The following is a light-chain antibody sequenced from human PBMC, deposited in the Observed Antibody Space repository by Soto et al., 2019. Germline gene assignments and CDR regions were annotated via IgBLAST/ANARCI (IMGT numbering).Light chain of an antibody. CDR2: WAS. V-gene: IGKV4-1*01. CDR1: QSVLRSSNNKPH. CDR3: QQYFSIPYT. Sequence: DIVMTQSPDSLAVSLGETATINCKSSQSVLRSSNNKPHLSWYQKKPRQPPKLLTYWASTRESGVPDRFSGSGSGAEFTLTITTVTAEDVAVYYCQQYFSIPYTFGQGTKVEIK. J-gene: IGKJ2*01.